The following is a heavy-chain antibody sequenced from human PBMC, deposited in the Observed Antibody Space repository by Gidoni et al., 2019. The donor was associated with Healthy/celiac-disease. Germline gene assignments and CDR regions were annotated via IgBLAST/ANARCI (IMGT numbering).Heavy chain of an antibody. D-gene: IGHD2-2*01. J-gene: IGHJ6*02. V-gene: IGHV3-23*01. CDR1: GFTFSSYA. Sequence: EVQLLESGGGLVQPGGSLRLFCAASGFTFSSYAMSWVRQAPGKGLEWVSAISGSGGSTYYADSVKGRFTISRDNSKNTLYLQMNSLRAEDTAVHYCAKVGGVVVPAAPYYYYYGMDVWGQGTTVTVSS. CDR3: AKVGGVVVPAAPYYYYYGMDV. CDR2: ISGSGGST.